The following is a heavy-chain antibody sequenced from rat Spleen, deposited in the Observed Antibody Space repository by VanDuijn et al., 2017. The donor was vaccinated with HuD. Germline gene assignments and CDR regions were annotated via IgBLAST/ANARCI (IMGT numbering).Heavy chain of an antibody. Sequence: EVQLVESGGGLVQPGRSLKLSCVASGFTFSDYGMNWIRQAPGKGLEWVAYIGSSSGTIYYADTVKGRFTISRDNAKNTLYLQLSSLRSEDTALYYCARSVGFMDAWGQGASVIVSS. V-gene: IGHV5-34*01. CDR2: IGSSSGT. D-gene: IGHD1-4*01. CDR1: GFTFSDYG. J-gene: IGHJ4*01. CDR3: ARSVGFMDA.